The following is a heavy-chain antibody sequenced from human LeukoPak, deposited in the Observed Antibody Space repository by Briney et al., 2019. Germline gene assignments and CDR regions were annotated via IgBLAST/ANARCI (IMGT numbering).Heavy chain of an antibody. Sequence: GGSLRLSCAASGYSFNDYAMHWVRQAPDKGLEWVAAIWYDGSNKYYADAVKGRFTISRDNSKSTLYLQTDSLRAEDTAVHYCAKDNDLWNSHHRGRGLDCWGQGTLVTVSS. V-gene: IGHV3-33*06. CDR3: AKDNDLWNSHHRGRGLDC. J-gene: IGHJ4*02. CDR2: IWYDGSNK. D-gene: IGHD3-3*01. CDR1: GYSFNDYA.